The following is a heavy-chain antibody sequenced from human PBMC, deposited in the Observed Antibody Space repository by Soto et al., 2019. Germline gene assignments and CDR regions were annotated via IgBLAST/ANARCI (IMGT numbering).Heavy chain of an antibody. Sequence: WGSLRLSCAASGFTLSSYAMHWVRQAPGKGLEWVAVISYDGSNKYYADSVKGRFTISRDNSKNTLYLQMNSLRAEDTAVYYCARDGVPVGATDYFDYWGQGTLVTVSS. CDR2: ISYDGSNK. J-gene: IGHJ4*02. V-gene: IGHV3-30-3*01. CDR3: ARDGVPVGATDYFDY. D-gene: IGHD1-26*01. CDR1: GFTLSSYA.